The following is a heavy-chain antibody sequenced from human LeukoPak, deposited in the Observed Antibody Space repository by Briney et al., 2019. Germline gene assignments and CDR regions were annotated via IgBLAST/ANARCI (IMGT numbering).Heavy chain of an antibody. CDR3: AKDRYGGTTTYYFDY. J-gene: IGHJ4*02. CDR1: GFTFSSYG. CDR2: IRYDGSNK. Sequence: GGSLRLSCAASGFTFSSYGMHWVRQAPGKGLEWVAFIRYDGSNKYYADSVKGRFTISRGNSKNTVSLQMNSLRAEDTAVYYCAKDRYGGTTTYYFDYWGQGTLVTVSS. V-gene: IGHV3-30*02. D-gene: IGHD1-7*01.